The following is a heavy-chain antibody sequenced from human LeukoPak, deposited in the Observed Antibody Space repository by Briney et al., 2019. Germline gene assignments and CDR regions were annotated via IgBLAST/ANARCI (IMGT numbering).Heavy chain of an antibody. CDR3: ARGGYCSGGSCSLYYYYGMDA. CDR1: GYTFTSYD. Sequence: ASVKVSCKASGYTFTSYDINWVRQATGQGLEWMGWMNPNSGNTGYAQKFQGRVTMTRNTSISTAYMELSSLRSEDTAVYYCARGGYCSGGSCSLYYYYGMDAWGQGTTVTVSS. CDR2: MNPNSGNT. J-gene: IGHJ6*02. D-gene: IGHD2-15*01. V-gene: IGHV1-8*01.